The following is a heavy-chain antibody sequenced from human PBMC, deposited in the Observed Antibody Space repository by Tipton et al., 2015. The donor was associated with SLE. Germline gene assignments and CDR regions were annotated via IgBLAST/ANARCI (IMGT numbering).Heavy chain of an antibody. V-gene: IGHV3-64*01. CDR2: ISGNGGST. Sequence: GSLRLSCAASGFTFSSYAMSWVRQAPGKGLEWVSAISGNGGSTYYANSVKDRFTIFRDNSKNTLYLQMGSLRAEDMAVYYCARAGFIVGATERYFDYWGQGTLVTVSS. CDR1: GFTFSSYA. D-gene: IGHD1-26*01. J-gene: IGHJ4*02. CDR3: ARAGFIVGATERYFDY.